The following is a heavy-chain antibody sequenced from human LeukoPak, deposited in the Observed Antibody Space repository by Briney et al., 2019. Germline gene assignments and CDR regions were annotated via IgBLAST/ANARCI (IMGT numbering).Heavy chain of an antibody. Sequence: ASVKVSCKASGGTFSSYAISWVRQAPGQGLEWMGRVIPILGTANYAQTFQGRVTITADKSTSTAYLELSSLRSEDTAVFYCARDQGNYYGSGSYLRNDAFDIWGQGTMVTVSS. J-gene: IGHJ3*02. CDR3: ARDQGNYYGSGSYLRNDAFDI. D-gene: IGHD3-10*01. V-gene: IGHV1-69*04. CDR2: VIPILGTA. CDR1: GGTFSSYA.